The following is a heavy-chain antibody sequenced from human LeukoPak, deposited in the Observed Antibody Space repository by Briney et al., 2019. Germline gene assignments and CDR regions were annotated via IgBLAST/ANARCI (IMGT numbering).Heavy chain of an antibody. CDR1: GGSISSSSYY. D-gene: IGHD2-21*02. J-gene: IGHJ4*02. Sequence: NPSETLSLTCTVSGGSISSSSYYWGWIRQPPGKGLEWIGEINHSGSTNYNPSLKSRVTISIDTSKNQFSLKLSSVTAADTAVYYCAREEYCGGDCYSGFDYWGQGTLVTVSS. V-gene: IGHV4-39*07. CDR2: INHSGST. CDR3: AREEYCGGDCYSGFDY.